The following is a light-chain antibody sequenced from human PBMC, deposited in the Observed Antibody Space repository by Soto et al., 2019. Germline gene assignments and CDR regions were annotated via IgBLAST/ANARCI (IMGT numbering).Light chain of an antibody. CDR1: SSDVGFSNY. Sequence: QSALTQPASVSGSPGQSITFSCSGTSSDVGFSNYVSWYQQHPGEAPKLIIYDVSNRPSGVSTRFSGSKSGNTASLTISGLQAEDEADYSCSSYTSTNSWVFGGGTKLTVL. CDR3: SSYTSTNSWV. J-gene: IGLJ3*02. V-gene: IGLV2-14*03. CDR2: DVS.